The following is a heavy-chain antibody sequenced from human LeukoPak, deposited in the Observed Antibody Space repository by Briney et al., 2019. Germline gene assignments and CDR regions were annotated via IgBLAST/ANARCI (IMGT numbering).Heavy chain of an antibody. J-gene: IGHJ4*02. CDR1: GFTFSSYA. Sequence: PGGSLRLSCAASGFTFSSYAMSWLRQAPGKGLEWVSAISGSGGSTYYADSVKGRFTISRDNSKNTLYLQMNSLRAEDTAVYYCAKSVQLLWFGESSPGYWGQGTLVTVSS. V-gene: IGHV3-23*01. D-gene: IGHD3-10*01. CDR3: AKSVQLLWFGESSPGY. CDR2: ISGSGGST.